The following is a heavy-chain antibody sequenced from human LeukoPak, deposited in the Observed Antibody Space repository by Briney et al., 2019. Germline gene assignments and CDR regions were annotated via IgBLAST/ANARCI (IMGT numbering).Heavy chain of an antibody. J-gene: IGHJ4*02. CDR3: AKVRNGDYRFPPFDY. Sequence: AGGSLRLSCAASGFTFSSYAMSWVRQAPGKGLEWVSAISGSGGSTYYADSVKGRFTISRDNSKNTLYLQMNSLRAEDTAVYYCAKVRNGDYRFPPFDYWGQGTLVTVSS. CDR2: ISGSGGST. V-gene: IGHV3-23*01. CDR1: GFTFSSYA. D-gene: IGHD4-17*01.